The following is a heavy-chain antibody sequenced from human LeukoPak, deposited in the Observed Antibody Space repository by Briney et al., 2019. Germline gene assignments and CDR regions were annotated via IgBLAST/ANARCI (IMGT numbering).Heavy chain of an antibody. V-gene: IGHV3-30*18. CDR3: ANILGYCSSTSCSTTDY. Sequence: GGSLRLSCAASGFTFSSYGMHWVRQAPGKGLEWVAVISYDGSNKYYADSVKGRFTISRDNSKNTLYLQMNSLRAEDTAVYYCANILGYCSSTSCSTTDYWGQGTLVTVSS. CDR2: ISYDGSNK. CDR1: GFTFSSYG. J-gene: IGHJ4*02. D-gene: IGHD2-2*01.